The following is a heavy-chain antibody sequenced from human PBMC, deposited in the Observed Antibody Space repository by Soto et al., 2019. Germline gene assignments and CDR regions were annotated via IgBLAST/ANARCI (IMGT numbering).Heavy chain of an antibody. Sequence: QVQLVQSGAEVKKPGASVKVSCKASGYTFTGYYMHWVRQAPGQGLEWMGWINPNSGGTNYAQKFQGWVTVTRDTSISTAYMELSRLRSDDPAVYYCARARVLGVVVGSYGMDVWGQGTTVTVSS. CDR1: GYTFTGYY. CDR2: INPNSGGT. V-gene: IGHV1-2*04. J-gene: IGHJ6*02. CDR3: ARARVLGVVVGSYGMDV. D-gene: IGHD2-15*01.